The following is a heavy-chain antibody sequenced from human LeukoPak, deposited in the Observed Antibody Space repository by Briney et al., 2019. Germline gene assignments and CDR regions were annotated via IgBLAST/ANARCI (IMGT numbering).Heavy chain of an antibody. Sequence: TVKGSCKASGGTFSSYAISWVRQAPGQGLEWMGGIIPIFGTANYAQKFQGRVTVTTDESTSTAYMELSSLRSEDTAVYYCATPGFLEWLKAGYYYMDVWGKGTTVTVSS. J-gene: IGHJ6*03. CDR2: IIPIFGTA. CDR1: GGTFSSYA. CDR3: ATPGFLEWLKAGYYYMDV. D-gene: IGHD3-3*01. V-gene: IGHV1-69*05.